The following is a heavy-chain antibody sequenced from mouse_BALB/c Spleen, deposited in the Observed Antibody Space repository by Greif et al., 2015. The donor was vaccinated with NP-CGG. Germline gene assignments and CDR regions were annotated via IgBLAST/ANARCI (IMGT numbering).Heavy chain of an antibody. J-gene: IGHJ3*01. CDR2: IDPENGDT. D-gene: IGHD1-1*01. CDR1: GFNIKDYY. V-gene: IGHV14-4*02. Sequence: VQLQQSGAELVRSGASVKLSCTASGFNIKDYYMRWVKQRPEQGLEWIGWIDPENGDTEYAPKFQGKATMTADTSSNTAYLQLSSLTSEDTAVYYCNAWGGSSYPFAYWGQGTLVTVSA. CDR3: NAWGGSSYPFAY.